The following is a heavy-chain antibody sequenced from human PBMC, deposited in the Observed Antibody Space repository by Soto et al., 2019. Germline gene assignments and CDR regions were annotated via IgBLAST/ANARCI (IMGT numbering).Heavy chain of an antibody. CDR3: ARAVSPLGWLDY. Sequence: PGGSLRLSCAASGFTFSSYSMNWVRQAPGKGLEWVSSISSSSSYIYYADSVKGRFTISRDNAKNSLYLQMNSLRAEDTAVYYCARAVSPLGWLDYWGQGTLGTVSS. V-gene: IGHV3-21*01. CDR2: ISSSSSYI. J-gene: IGHJ4*02. CDR1: GFTFSSYS. D-gene: IGHD2-15*01.